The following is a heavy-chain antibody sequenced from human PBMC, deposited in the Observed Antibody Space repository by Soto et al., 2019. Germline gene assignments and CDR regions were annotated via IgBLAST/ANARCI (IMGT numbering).Heavy chain of an antibody. V-gene: IGHV3-23*01. CDR1: GFTFSSYA. D-gene: IGHD2-2*01. CDR2: ISGSGGST. Sequence: GGSLRLSCAASGFTFSSYAMSWVRQAPGKGLEWVSAISGSGGSTYYADSVKGRFTISRDNSKNTLYLQMNSLRAEDTAVYYCAKDLKSLTDIVVVKVAAAGFYYWGQGTLVTVSS. CDR3: AKDLKSLTDIVVVKVAAAGFYY. J-gene: IGHJ4*02.